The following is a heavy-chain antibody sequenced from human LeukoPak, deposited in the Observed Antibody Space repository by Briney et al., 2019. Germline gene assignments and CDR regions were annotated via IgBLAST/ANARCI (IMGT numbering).Heavy chain of an antibody. Sequence: SQTLSLTCTVSGGSISSGDYYWSWIRQPPGKGLEWIGYIYCSGSTYYNPSLKSRVTISVDTSKNQFSLKLSSVTAADTAVYYCARIFRLGYCSGGSCPYYFDYWGQGTLVTVSS. J-gene: IGHJ4*02. D-gene: IGHD2-15*01. CDR3: ARIFRLGYCSGGSCPYYFDY. CDR2: IYCSGST. V-gene: IGHV4-30-4*08. CDR1: GGSISSGDYY.